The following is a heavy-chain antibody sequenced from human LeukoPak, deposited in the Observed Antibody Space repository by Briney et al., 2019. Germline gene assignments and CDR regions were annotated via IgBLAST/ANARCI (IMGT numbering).Heavy chain of an antibody. D-gene: IGHD3-22*01. V-gene: IGHV3-33*06. CDR3: AKVPGPYYDSSGYHMHY. CDR1: GFTFSSYE. CDR2: IWYDGSNK. Sequence: GGSLRLSCAASGFTFSSYEMNWVRQAPGKGLEWVALIWYDGSNKFYADSVKGRFTISRDNSKNTLYLQMNSLRAEDSAVYYCAKVPGPYYDSSGYHMHYWGQGTLVTVSS. J-gene: IGHJ4*02.